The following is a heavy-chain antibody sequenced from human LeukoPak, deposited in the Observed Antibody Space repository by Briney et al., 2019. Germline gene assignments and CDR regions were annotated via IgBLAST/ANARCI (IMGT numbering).Heavy chain of an antibody. CDR3: ARGGYCSSTSCYVFDS. J-gene: IGHJ4*02. D-gene: IGHD2-2*01. CDR1: GGSISSSSYY. Sequence: SETLSLTCTVSGGSISSSSYYWSWVRQPPGKGLEWIGEIYHSGSTNYNPSLKSRVTISVDKSKSQFSLELTSVTAADTALYYCARGGYCSSTSCYVFDSWGQGTLVTVSS. CDR2: IYHSGST. V-gene: IGHV4-39*07.